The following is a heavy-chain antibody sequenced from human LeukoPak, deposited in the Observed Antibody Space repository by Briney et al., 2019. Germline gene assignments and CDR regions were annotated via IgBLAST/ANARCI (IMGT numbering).Heavy chain of an antibody. CDR2: IYSGGTT. CDR3: AKDLSVVTPNYFDF. Sequence: PGGSLRLSCAASGFTVSSNYMSWVRQAPGKGLEWVSVIYSGGTTYYADSMKGRFTISRDDSKNTLYLQMYSLTAEDTAVYYCAKDLSVVTPNYFDFWGQGTLLTVSS. V-gene: IGHV3-66*01. J-gene: IGHJ4*02. D-gene: IGHD4-23*01. CDR1: GFTVSSNY.